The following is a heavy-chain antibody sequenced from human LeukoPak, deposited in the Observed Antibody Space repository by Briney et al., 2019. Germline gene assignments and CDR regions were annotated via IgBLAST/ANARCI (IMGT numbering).Heavy chain of an antibody. V-gene: IGHV3-30*01. J-gene: IGHJ4*02. CDR2: ISFDGANK. CDR3: ARGRAGIAAAGFDY. CDR1: GFTFSMSS. Sequence: QPGGSLRLSCATSGFTFSMSSVHWVRLAPGRGLEWLAGISFDGANKLSGDSVKGRFSNSRDNSKNPLYHQMNSLGLDDTSVYFCARGRAGIAAAGFDYGGQGTLVTVSS. D-gene: IGHD6-13*01.